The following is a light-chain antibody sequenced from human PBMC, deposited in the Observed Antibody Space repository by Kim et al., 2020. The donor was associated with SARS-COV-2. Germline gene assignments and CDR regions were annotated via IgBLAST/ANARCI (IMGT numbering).Light chain of an antibody. CDR2: YNN. CDR3: AAWDGSLDGPI. CDR1: SSNIGTRT. Sequence: QSVLTQPPSASGTPGQTVTISCSGSSSNIGTRTVNWYQQLPGTAPELLIYYNNQRPSGVPDRFSGSKSGTSASLAISGLQSEDEADYYCAAWDGSLDGPIFGGGTKVTVL. J-gene: IGLJ2*01. V-gene: IGLV1-44*01.